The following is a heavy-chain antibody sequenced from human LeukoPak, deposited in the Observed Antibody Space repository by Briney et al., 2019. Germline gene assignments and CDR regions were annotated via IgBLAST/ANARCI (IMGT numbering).Heavy chain of an antibody. V-gene: IGHV3-30*02. Sequence: GGSLRLSCAASGFTFSSYGMHWVRQAPGKGLEWMAFIRYDGSNKYYADSVKGRFTISRDNSKNTLYLQMGSLRAEDTAVYYCARDLSLWSGYHYYYYMDVWGKGTTFTVSS. CDR1: GFTFSSYG. D-gene: IGHD3-3*01. CDR2: IRYDGSNK. J-gene: IGHJ6*03. CDR3: ARDLSLWSGYHYYYYMDV.